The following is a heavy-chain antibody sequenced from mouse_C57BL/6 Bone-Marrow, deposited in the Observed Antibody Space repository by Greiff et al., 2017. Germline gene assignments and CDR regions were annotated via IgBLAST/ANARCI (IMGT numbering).Heavy chain of an antibody. CDR1: GYTFTSYG. Sequence: QVQLQQSGAELARPGASVKLSCKASGYTFTSYGISWVKQRTGQGLEWFGEIYPRSGNTYYNEKFKGKATLTADKSSSTAYMELRSLTSEDSAVYFCARRRRLAMDYWGQGTSVTVSS. J-gene: IGHJ4*01. V-gene: IGHV1-81*01. CDR2: IYPRSGNT. CDR3: ARRRRLAMDY. D-gene: IGHD2-12*01.